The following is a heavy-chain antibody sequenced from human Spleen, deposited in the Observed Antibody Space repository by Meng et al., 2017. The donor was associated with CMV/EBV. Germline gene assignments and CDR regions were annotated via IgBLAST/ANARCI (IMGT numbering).Heavy chain of an antibody. CDR2: IKQDGSEK. J-gene: IGHJ6*02. Sequence: GESLKISCAASGFTFGNYWMNWVRQTPGKGLEWVANIKQDGSEKYYVDSVRGRVTISRDNAKNSLYLQMNSLRAEDSAVYYCARNGEDYDFWSGSYYYGMDVWGQGTTVTVSS. CDR3: ARNGEDYDFWSGSYYYGMDV. CDR1: GFTFGNYW. D-gene: IGHD3-3*01. V-gene: IGHV3-7*01.